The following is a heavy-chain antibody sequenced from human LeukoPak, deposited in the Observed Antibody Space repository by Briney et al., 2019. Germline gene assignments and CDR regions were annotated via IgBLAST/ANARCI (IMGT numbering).Heavy chain of an antibody. CDR1: GFTFSSYA. CDR2: TDREGSDRSK. Sequence: GGSLRLSCAASGFTFSSYALTWLRQAPGNGLEWVATTDREGSDRSKESTAAVRGRFTISRDNGKNSVHLYMSNLGADDTAVYFCVTESSHRFDYWGQGILVTVSS. V-gene: IGHV3-7*01. J-gene: IGHJ4*02. CDR3: VTESSHRFDY.